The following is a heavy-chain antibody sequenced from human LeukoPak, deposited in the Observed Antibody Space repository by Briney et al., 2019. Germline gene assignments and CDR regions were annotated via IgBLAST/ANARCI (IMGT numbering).Heavy chain of an antibody. D-gene: IGHD2-2*02. V-gene: IGHV4-59*01. CDR2: IYYGGST. J-gene: IGHJ4*02. Sequence: KPSETLSLTCTVSGGSISSYYWSWIRQPPGKGLEWIGYIYYGGSTNYNPSLKSRVTISVDTSKNQFSLKLSSVTAADTAVYYCARQYCSSTSCYMSFDYWGQGTLVTVSS. CDR1: GGSISSYY. CDR3: ARQYCSSTSCYMSFDY.